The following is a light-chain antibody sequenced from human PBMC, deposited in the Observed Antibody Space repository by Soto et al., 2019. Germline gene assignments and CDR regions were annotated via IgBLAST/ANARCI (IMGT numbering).Light chain of an antibody. CDR3: QQYDNWPWT. CDR1: QSVSSS. Sequence: EILMTQSPGTLSLSPGERATLSCRASQSVSSSFLAWYQQKPGQAPRLLISDASNRATGIPARFRGSGSGTDFTLTISSLQSEDFEVYYCQQYDNWPWTFGQGTKVDIK. J-gene: IGKJ1*01. CDR2: DAS. V-gene: IGKV3D-15*01.